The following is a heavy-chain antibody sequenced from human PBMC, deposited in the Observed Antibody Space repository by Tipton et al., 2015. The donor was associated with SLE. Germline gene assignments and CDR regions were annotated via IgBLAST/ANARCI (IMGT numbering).Heavy chain of an antibody. J-gene: IGHJ4*02. Sequence: TLSLTCTVSGGSISSSSYYCGWTRQPPGKGLEWIGSIYYSGSTYYNPSLKSRVTISVDTSKNQFSRKLSSVTAADTAVYYCANGSGQVDPFDYRGQGTLVTVSS. V-gene: IGHV4-39*07. D-gene: IGHD6-25*01. CDR3: ANGSGQVDPFDY. CDR2: IYYSGST. CDR1: GGSISSSSYY.